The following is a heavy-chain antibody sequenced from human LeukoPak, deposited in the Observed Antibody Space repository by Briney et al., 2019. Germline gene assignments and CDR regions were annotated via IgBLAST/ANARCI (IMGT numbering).Heavy chain of an antibody. CDR1: GYTFTGYY. V-gene: IGHV1-2*02. Sequence: ASVKVSCKASGYTFTGYYMHWVRQAPGQGLEWMGWINLNSGGTNYAQKFQGRVTMTRDTSISTAYMELSRLRSDDTAVYYCARSPVVVTRVYYYYYMDVWGKGTTVTVSS. CDR2: INLNSGGT. J-gene: IGHJ6*03. CDR3: ARSPVVVTRVYYYYYMDV. D-gene: IGHD2-21*02.